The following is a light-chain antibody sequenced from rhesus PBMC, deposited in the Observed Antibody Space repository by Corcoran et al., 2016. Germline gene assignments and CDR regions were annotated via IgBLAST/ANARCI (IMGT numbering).Light chain of an antibody. Sequence: EIVMTQSPATLSLSPGERATLSCRASQSVSSNLAWYQQKPGQAPKLLIFGASTRATGIPDRFSGSGSGTEFTRTISSLEPEDVGVYYCPQDYSWPRALTFGGGSKVELK. CDR3: PQDYSWPRALT. J-gene: IGKJ4*01. CDR1: QSVSSN. V-gene: IGKV3-35*01. CDR2: GAS.